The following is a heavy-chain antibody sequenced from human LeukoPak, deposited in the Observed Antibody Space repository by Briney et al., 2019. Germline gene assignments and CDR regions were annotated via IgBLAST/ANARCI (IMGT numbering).Heavy chain of an antibody. CDR2: ISAHNGDT. Sequence: ASVKVSCKASGYTFPTYGITWVRQAPGQGLEWMGWISAHNGDTNYAQNLQGRVTMTTDTSTHTAYMELRSLTSDDTAVYYCASSGGIVAMVGGYYYGMDVWGQGTTVTVSS. J-gene: IGHJ6*02. D-gene: IGHD5-12*01. CDR3: ASSGGIVAMVGGYYYGMDV. V-gene: IGHV1-18*01. CDR1: GYTFPTYG.